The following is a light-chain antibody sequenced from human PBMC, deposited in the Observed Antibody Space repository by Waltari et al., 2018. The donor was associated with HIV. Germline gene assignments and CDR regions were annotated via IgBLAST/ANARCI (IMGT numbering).Light chain of an antibody. J-gene: IGKJ4*01. CDR2: GAT. Sequence: VMTQSPATLSVSPGERATLSFMASQSVGRNLAWYQQKPGQAPRLLIYGATTRATDFPDRFSASGSETDFTLTISSLQSEDVAVYYCQQYHNWPSAFTFGGGTKVEIK. V-gene: IGKV3-15*01. CDR3: QQYHNWPSAFT. CDR1: QSVGRN.